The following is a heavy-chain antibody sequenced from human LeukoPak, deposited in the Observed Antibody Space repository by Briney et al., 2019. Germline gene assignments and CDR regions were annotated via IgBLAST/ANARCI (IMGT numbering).Heavy chain of an antibody. D-gene: IGHD3-22*01. CDR2: IGRDGRNT. CDR3: AKGHAVIVPSTRYFDY. V-gene: IGHV3-23*01. Sequence: GGSLRLSCAVSGFTFSSYAMSWVRQAPEKGLEWVSIIGRDGRNTHYADSVEGRFTISRDNSKSTLFLLVNSLRAEDTAGYYCAKGHAVIVPSTRYFDYWGQGTLVTVSS. CDR1: GFTFSSYA. J-gene: IGHJ4*02.